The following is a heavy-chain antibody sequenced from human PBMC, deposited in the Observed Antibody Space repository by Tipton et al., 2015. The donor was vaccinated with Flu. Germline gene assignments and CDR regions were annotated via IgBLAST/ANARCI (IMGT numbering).Heavy chain of an antibody. D-gene: IGHD3-10*01. CDR3: ARDKFGTDAFDI. CDR1: GFSFSDYG. V-gene: IGHV3-20*04. CDR2: VNWNGGST. J-gene: IGHJ3*02. Sequence: SLRLSCAASGFSFSDYGMHWVRQAPGKGLEWVSYVNWNGGSTAYADSVKGRFTISRDNAKNSLHLQMNSLRVEDTAIYYCARDKFGTDAFDIWGQGTLVTVSS.